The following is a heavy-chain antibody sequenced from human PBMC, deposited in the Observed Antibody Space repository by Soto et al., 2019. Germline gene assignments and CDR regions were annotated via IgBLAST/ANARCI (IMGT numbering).Heavy chain of an antibody. D-gene: IGHD2-2*01. Sequence: GGSLRLSCAASGFTFSSYSMNWVRQAPGKGLEWVSYISSSSSTIYYADSVKGRFTISRDNAKNSLYLQMNSLRDEDTAVYYCARESLLHIYCISTSCPTTFFDYWGQGTLVTVSS. CDR3: ARESLLHIYCISTSCPTTFFDY. CDR1: GFTFSSYS. CDR2: ISSSSSTI. J-gene: IGHJ4*02. V-gene: IGHV3-48*02.